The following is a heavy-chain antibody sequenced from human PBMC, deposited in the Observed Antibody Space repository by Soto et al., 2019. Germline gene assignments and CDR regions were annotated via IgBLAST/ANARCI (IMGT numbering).Heavy chain of an antibody. Sequence: CSWVKQPPGKGLEWIGEVHHSGTTNYIQSLTSRLTMSVDKSGNQVSLELTSVAAADTAVYHCTAGAPRRAPFQQWGHGTLVTVSS. V-gene: IGHV4-4*02. CDR3: TAGAPRRAPFQQ. D-gene: IGHD6-6*01. J-gene: IGHJ1*01. CDR2: VHHSGTT.